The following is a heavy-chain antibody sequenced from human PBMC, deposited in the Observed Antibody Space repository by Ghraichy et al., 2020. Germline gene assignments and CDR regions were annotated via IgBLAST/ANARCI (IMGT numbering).Heavy chain of an antibody. J-gene: IGHJ6*02. D-gene: IGHD3-3*01. V-gene: IGHV6-1*01. CDR1: GDSVSSDSAA. CDR3: PRDHYTSTWRDYYGMDV. CDR2: TYFRSKWFH. Sequence: SQTLSLTCAISGDSVSSDSAAWNWIRQSPSRGLEWLGRTYFRSKWFHEYAVAVKSRISVDPDTSNNQFSLRLNSVTPEDTAVYYCPRDHYTSTWRDYYGMDVCGHGATVTVAS.